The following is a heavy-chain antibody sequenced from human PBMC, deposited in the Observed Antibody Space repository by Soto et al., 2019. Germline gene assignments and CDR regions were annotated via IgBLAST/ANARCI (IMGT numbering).Heavy chain of an antibody. CDR1: GGTFSSYA. D-gene: IGHD3-10*01. CDR3: ASRDYYGSGTHPINGMDV. J-gene: IGHJ6*02. Sequence: VASVKVSCKASGGTFSSYAISWVRQAPGQGLEWMGGIIPIFGTANYAQKFQGRVTITADESTSTAYMELSSLRSEDTAVYYCASRDYYGSGTHPINGMDVWGQGTTVTVSS. CDR2: IIPIFGTA. V-gene: IGHV1-69*13.